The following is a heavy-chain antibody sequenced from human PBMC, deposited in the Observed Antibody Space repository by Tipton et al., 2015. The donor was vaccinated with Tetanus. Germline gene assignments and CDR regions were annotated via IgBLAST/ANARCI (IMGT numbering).Heavy chain of an antibody. D-gene: IGHD6-19*01. CDR3: ARAEYSSGWFSTDRDYYYGMDV. J-gene: IGHJ6*02. Sequence: TLSLTCTVSGVSISSGGYYWSWIRQHPGKGLEWIGYIYYSGTTYFNPSLKGRVTISVDTSKTQFSLKLSSVTAADTAVYYCARAEYSSGWFSTDRDYYYGMDVWGQGTTVTVSS. V-gene: IGHV4-31*03. CDR1: GVSISSGGYY. CDR2: IYYSGTT.